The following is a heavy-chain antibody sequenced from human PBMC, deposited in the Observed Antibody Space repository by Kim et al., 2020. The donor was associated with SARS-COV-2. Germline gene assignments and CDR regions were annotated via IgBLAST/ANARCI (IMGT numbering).Heavy chain of an antibody. J-gene: IGHJ4*02. CDR3: ARHENYYDSSGPAKGDY. D-gene: IGHD3-22*01. CDR2: IDPSDSYT. CDR1: GYSFTSYW. Sequence: GESLKISCKGSGYSFTSYWISWVRQMPGKGLEWMGRIDPSDSYTNYSPSFQGHVTISADKSISTAYLQWSSLKASDTAMYYCARHENYYDSSGPAKGDYWGQGTLVTVSS. V-gene: IGHV5-10-1*01.